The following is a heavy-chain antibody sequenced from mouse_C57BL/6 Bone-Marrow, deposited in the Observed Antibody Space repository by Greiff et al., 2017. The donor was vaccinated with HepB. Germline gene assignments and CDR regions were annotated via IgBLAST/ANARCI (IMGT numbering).Heavy chain of an antibody. J-gene: IGHJ1*03. V-gene: IGHV1-72*01. CDR2: IDPNSGGT. Sequence: QVQLQQPGAELVKPGASVKLSCKASGYTFNSYWMHWVKQRPGRGLEWIGRIDPNSGGTKDNEKFKSKATLTVDKHSSTAYMQISSLTSEDSAVYYCARRGITTVVAKDWYFDVWGTGTTVTVSS. D-gene: IGHD1-1*01. CDR3: ARRGITTVVAKDWYFDV. CDR1: GYTFNSYW.